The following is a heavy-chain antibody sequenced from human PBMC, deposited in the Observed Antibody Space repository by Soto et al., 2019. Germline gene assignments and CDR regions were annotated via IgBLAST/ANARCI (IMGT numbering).Heavy chain of an antibody. CDR1: GGSCSGYY. Sequence: SETMSLTCAVYGGSCSGYYWSWIRRPPGKGLEWIGEINHSGSTNYNPSLKSRVTISVDTSKNQFSLKLSSVTAADTAVYYCARGGILYDILTGYRRPPFDYWGQGTLVTVSS. V-gene: IGHV4-34*01. CDR3: ARGGILYDILTGYRRPPFDY. D-gene: IGHD3-9*01. CDR2: INHSGST. J-gene: IGHJ4*02.